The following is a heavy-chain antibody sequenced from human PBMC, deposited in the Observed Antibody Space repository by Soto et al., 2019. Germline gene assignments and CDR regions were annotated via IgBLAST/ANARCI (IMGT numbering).Heavy chain of an antibody. CDR3: AGETVGTTGIDF. Sequence: QAQLVQSGAEVKKPGASVKVSCKASGYTFTGYDINWVRQATGQGLEWMGWMNPNSGNTGYAQNFQGRVTMTRDNSITTAYMELISLRDDDSAVYYCAGETVGTTGIDFWGQGTLVTVSS. V-gene: IGHV1-8*01. CDR2: MNPNSGNT. CDR1: GYTFTGYD. D-gene: IGHD1-26*01. J-gene: IGHJ4*02.